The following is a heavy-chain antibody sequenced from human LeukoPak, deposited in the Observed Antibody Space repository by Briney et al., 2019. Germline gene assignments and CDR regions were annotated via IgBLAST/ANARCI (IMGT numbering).Heavy chain of an antibody. J-gene: IGHJ4*02. V-gene: IGHV4-34*01. CDR1: GGSFSGYY. Sequence: SETLSLTCAVYGGSFSGYYWSWIRQPPRKGLEWIGEINHSGSTNYNPSLKSRVTISVDTSKNQFSLKLSSVTAADTAVYYCARPIQGGHYFDYWGQGTLVTVSS. D-gene: IGHD3-10*01. CDR2: INHSGST. CDR3: ARPIQGGHYFDY.